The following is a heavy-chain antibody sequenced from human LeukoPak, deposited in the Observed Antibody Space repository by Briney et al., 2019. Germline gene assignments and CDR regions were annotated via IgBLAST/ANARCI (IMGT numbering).Heavy chain of an antibody. CDR3: ARTYYYDSSGYSSPFDY. Sequence: SVKVSCKASGGTFSSYAISWVRQAPGQGLEWMGGIIPIFGTANYAQKFQGRVTITTDESTSTAYMELSSLRSEDTAVYYCARTYYYDSSGYSSPFDYWGQGTLVTVSS. J-gene: IGHJ4*02. CDR1: GGTFSSYA. V-gene: IGHV1-69*05. CDR2: IIPIFGTA. D-gene: IGHD3-22*01.